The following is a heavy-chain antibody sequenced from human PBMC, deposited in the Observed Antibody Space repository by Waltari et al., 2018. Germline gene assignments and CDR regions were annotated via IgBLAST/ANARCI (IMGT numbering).Heavy chain of an antibody. CDR3: ARDLGPRAAGGFYYYMDV. V-gene: IGHV3-21*01. D-gene: IGHD2-15*01. J-gene: IGHJ6*03. Sequence: EVQLVESGGGLVKPGGSLRLSCAASGFTFSSYSMNWVRQAPGKGLEWVSSISSSSSYIYYADSVKGRFTISRDNAKNSLYLQMNSLRAEDTAVYYCARDLGPRAAGGFYYYMDVWGKGTTVTISS. CDR1: GFTFSSYS. CDR2: ISSSSSYI.